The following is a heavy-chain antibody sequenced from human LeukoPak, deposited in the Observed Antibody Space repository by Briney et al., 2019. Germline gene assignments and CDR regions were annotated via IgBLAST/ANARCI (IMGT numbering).Heavy chain of an antibody. J-gene: IGHJ6*02. V-gene: IGHV1-69*13. Sequence: SLKVSCKASGGTFSSYAISWVRQAPGQGLEWMGGIIPIFGTANYAQKFQGRVTITADESTSTAYMELSSLRSEDTAVYYCARDLDIVGGGMDVWGQGTTVTVSS. CDR3: ARDLDIVGGGMDV. D-gene: IGHD1-26*01. CDR2: IIPIFGTA. CDR1: GGTFSSYA.